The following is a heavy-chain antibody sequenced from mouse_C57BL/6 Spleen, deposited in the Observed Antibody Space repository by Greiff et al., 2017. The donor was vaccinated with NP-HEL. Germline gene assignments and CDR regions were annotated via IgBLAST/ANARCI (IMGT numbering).Heavy chain of an antibody. Sequence: EVLLVESGPELVKPGASVKMSCKASGYTFTDYNMHWVKQSHGKSLEWIGYINPNNGGTSYNQKFKGKATLTVNKSSSTAYMELRSLTSEDSAVYYCARWGVTPAMDYWGQGTSVTVSS. J-gene: IGHJ4*01. D-gene: IGHD2-2*01. CDR1: GYTFTDYN. V-gene: IGHV1-22*01. CDR3: ARWGVTPAMDY. CDR2: INPNNGGT.